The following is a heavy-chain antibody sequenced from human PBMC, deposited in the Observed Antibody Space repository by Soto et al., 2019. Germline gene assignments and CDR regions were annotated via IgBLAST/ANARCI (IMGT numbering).Heavy chain of an antibody. CDR3: AKDPYDIVVVPAWRGQPYYYYYMDV. Sequence: GGSLRLSCAASGFTFSSYAMSWVRQAPGKGLEWVSAISGSGGSTYYADSVKGRFTISRDNSKNTLYLQMNSLRAEDTAVYYCAKDPYDIVVVPAWRGQPYYYYYMDVWGKGTTVTVSS. V-gene: IGHV3-23*01. CDR1: GFTFSSYA. CDR2: ISGSGGST. D-gene: IGHD2-2*01. J-gene: IGHJ6*03.